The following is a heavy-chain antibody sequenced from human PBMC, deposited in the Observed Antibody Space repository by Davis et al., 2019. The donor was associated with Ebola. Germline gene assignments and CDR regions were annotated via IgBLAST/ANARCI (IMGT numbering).Heavy chain of an antibody. Sequence: MPSETLSLTCPVPGGSISSYYWSWIRQPPGKGLEWIGYIYYSGSTNYNPSLKSRVTISVDTSKNQFSLKLSSVTAADTAVYYCARVGGDLFCSGGSCHSAAGNNFDYWGQGTLVTVSS. D-gene: IGHD2-15*01. CDR1: GGSISSYY. J-gene: IGHJ4*02. CDR2: IYYSGST. V-gene: IGHV4-59*12. CDR3: ARVGGDLFCSGGSCHSAAGNNFDY.